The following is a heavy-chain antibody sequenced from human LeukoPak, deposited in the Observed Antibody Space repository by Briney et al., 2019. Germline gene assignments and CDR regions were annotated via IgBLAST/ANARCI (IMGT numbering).Heavy chain of an antibody. V-gene: IGHV1-69*04. CDR2: IIPMSGVT. D-gene: IGHD3-22*01. CDR1: GGTFSNYV. CDR3: ARVQDYYDSSDSDVWFDP. J-gene: IGHJ5*02. Sequence: ASVKVSCKASGGTFSNYVITWVRQAPGQGLEWMGRIIPMSGVTNYAQRFQGSVTITADKSRTKAYMELSGLSSNDTAMDYCARVQDYYDSSDSDVWFDPWGHGTLVTVSS.